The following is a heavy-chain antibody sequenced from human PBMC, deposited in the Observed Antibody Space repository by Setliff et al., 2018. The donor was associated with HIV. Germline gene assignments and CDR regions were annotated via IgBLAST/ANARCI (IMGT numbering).Heavy chain of an antibody. Sequence: ASVKVSCKASGYTLTSYNINWVRKATGQGLEWMGWMNPNSGNTGYAQKFQGRVTMTRNTSISTAYMELSSLRSEDTAVYYCARAIADGYYFGYWGQGTLVTVS. CDR2: MNPNSGNT. CDR1: GYTLTSYN. V-gene: IGHV1-8*01. CDR3: ARAIADGYYFGY. D-gene: IGHD6-13*01. J-gene: IGHJ4*02.